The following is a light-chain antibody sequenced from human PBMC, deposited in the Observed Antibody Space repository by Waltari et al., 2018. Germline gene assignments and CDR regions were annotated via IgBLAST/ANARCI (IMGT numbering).Light chain of an antibody. Sequence: QSALTQPASVSGSPGQSITISCTGTSSDIASYNYVSWYQQYPGEAPKLIIYDVTSRPSGVSSRFSGSKSGHTAFLTISVLQAEDEADFFCSSYTTSWTYVFGTGTTVNVL. CDR3: SSYTTSWTYV. J-gene: IGLJ1*01. V-gene: IGLV2-14*03. CDR1: SSDIASYNY. CDR2: DVT.